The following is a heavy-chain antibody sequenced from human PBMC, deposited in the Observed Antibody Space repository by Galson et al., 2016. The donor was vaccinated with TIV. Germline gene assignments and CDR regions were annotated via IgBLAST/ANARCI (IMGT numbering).Heavy chain of an antibody. CDR3: ASIFASGRKEYS. V-gene: IGHV4-38-2*02. Sequence: CTVSDYSISSGYYWSWIRQPPGKGLEWIGSIYHTGSTYYNPSLKSRVTISVDTSKNQFSLIVFSVTSADTAVYYCASIFASGRKEYSWGQGTLVTVSS. J-gene: IGHJ4*02. CDR1: DYSISSGYY. CDR2: IYHTGST. D-gene: IGHD3-10*01.